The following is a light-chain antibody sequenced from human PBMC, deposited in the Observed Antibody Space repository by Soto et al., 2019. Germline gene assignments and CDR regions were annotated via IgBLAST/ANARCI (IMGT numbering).Light chain of an antibody. Sequence: AIRMTQSPSSFSASTGDRVTLTCRASQDISSYLAWYQQKPGKAPNLLISAASTLQGGVPSRFSGSGSGTDFTLTISCLQSEDFATYYCQQYYSYPWTFGQGPKVEIK. CDR2: AAS. V-gene: IGKV1-8*01. CDR3: QQYYSYPWT. CDR1: QDISSY. J-gene: IGKJ1*01.